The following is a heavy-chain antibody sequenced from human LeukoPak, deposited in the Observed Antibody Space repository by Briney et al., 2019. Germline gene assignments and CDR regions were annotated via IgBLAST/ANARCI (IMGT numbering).Heavy chain of an antibody. J-gene: IGHJ4*02. D-gene: IGHD3-10*01. CDR1: EYSFPNYC. Sequence: GESLKISCKHSEYSFPNYCIGWVRQMPGKGLEWMGIIYPGDSDTRYSPSFQGQVTISADKSISTAYLQWSSLKASDTAMYYCARLSVLGSGSYYSAWFDYWGQGTLVTVSS. CDR2: IYPGDSDT. CDR3: ARLSVLGSGSYYSAWFDY. V-gene: IGHV5-51*01.